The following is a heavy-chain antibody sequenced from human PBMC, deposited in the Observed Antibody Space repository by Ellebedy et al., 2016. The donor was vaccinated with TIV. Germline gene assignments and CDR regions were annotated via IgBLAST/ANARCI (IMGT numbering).Heavy chain of an antibody. Sequence: ASVKVSXXASGYTFTSYDINWVRQATGQGLEWMGWMNPNSGNTGYAQKFQGRVTMTRNTSISTAYMELSSLRSEDTAVYYCARDGGYDYIWGSYRCDYWGQGTLVTVSS. CDR3: ARDGGYDYIWGSYRCDY. J-gene: IGHJ4*02. D-gene: IGHD3-16*02. CDR2: MNPNSGNT. CDR1: GYTFTSYD. V-gene: IGHV1-8*01.